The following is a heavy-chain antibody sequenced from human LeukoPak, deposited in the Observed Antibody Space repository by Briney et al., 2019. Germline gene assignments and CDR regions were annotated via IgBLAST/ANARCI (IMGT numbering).Heavy chain of an antibody. CDR2: IYYSGST. D-gene: IGHD3-10*01. CDR1: GGSISSGGYY. CDR3: ARGQYYYGSGSSPWFDP. Sequence: SQTLSLTCTVSGGSISSGGYYWSWIRQHPGKGLEWLGYIYYSGSTYYNPSLKSRVTISVDTSKNQFSLKLSSVTAADTAVYYCARGQYYYGSGSSPWFDPWGQGTLVTVSS. J-gene: IGHJ5*02. V-gene: IGHV4-31*03.